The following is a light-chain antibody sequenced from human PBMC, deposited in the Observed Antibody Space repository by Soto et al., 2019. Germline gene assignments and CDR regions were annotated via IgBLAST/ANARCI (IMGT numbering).Light chain of an antibody. CDR3: QQYNNWPPYT. Sequence: EIVMTQSPATLSVSPGERVTLSCRASQTVSTNLAWFQQKPGQAPRLLIYGASTRAPGIPTRFGGSGSGTEFTLTISSLQSDDXXVYYCQQYNNWPPYTFGQGTKLEIK. V-gene: IGKV3-15*01. CDR2: GAS. J-gene: IGKJ2*01. CDR1: QTVSTN.